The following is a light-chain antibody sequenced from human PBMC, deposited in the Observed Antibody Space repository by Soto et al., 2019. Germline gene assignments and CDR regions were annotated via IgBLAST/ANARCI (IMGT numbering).Light chain of an antibody. CDR2: EDI. CDR1: SSDVGSYSL. J-gene: IGLJ1*01. V-gene: IGLV2-23*01. CDR3: YTYAGGSTYL. Sequence: QSALTQPASVSGSPGQSITLSCTGTSSDVGSYSLLSWYQHHPGKAPKLIIYEDIKGPSGVSNRFSGSKSGNTASLRISGLQAEDEDDYYCYTYAGGSTYLFGTGTKVTVL.